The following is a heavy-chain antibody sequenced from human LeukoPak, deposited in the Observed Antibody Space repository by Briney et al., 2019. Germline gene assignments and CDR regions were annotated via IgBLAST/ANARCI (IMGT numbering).Heavy chain of an antibody. D-gene: IGHD1-20*01. V-gene: IGHV4-39*01. CDR1: GGSISSSSYY. CDR2: IYYSGNT. Sequence: SETLSLTCTVSGGSISSSSYYWGWIRQPPGKGLEWIGSIYYSGNTYYNPSLKSRVTISVDTSKNQFSLKLSSVTAADTAVYYCARQRYNWNDYDYWGQGTLVTVSS. J-gene: IGHJ4*02. CDR3: ARQRYNWNDYDY.